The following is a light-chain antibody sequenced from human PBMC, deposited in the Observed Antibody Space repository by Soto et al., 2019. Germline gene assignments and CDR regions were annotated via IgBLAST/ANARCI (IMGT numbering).Light chain of an antibody. CDR1: SSDVGGYNY. CDR3: CSYTTSNTRHFV. J-gene: IGLJ1*01. V-gene: IGLV2-14*03. Sequence: QSALTQPASVSGSPGQSITISCTGTSSDVGGYNYVSWYQHHPGKAPKLMIYDVSNRASGVSNRFSVSKSGNTASLTISGLQPEDEADYYCCSYTTSNTRHFVFGTGTKLTVL. CDR2: DVS.